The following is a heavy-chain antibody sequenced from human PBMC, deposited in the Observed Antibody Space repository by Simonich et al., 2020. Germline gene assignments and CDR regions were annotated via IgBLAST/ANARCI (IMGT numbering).Heavy chain of an antibody. Sequence: EVQLVESGGGLVQPGGSLRLSCAASGFTFSSYLMSWVRQAPGKGLEWVANIKQDGSEKSYVDSVKGRFTTSRDNAKNSLYLQMNSLSAEDTAVYYCARDGLGTAYYYYMDVWGKGTTVTVSS. CDR2: IKQDGSEK. J-gene: IGHJ6*03. CDR1: GFTFSSYL. V-gene: IGHV3-7*01. CDR3: ARDGLGTAYYYYMDV. D-gene: IGHD7-27*01.